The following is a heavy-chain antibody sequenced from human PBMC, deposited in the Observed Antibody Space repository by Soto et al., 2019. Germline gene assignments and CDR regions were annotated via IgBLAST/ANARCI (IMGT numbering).Heavy chain of an antibody. V-gene: IGHV4-59*01. CDR1: GGSLSSYY. CDR3: AREAGSNYYYFYALDV. CDR2: ISYSGST. D-gene: IGHD4-4*01. Sequence: SETLSLTCTVSGGSLSSYYWSWIRQPPGKGLEWIGYISYSGSTNYNPSLKSRVTISVDTSTNQFSLKLSSVTASDTAVYYCAREAGSNYYYFYALDVWGQGTTVTVSS. J-gene: IGHJ6*02.